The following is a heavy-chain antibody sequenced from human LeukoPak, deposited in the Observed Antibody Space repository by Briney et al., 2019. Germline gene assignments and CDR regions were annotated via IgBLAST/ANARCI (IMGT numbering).Heavy chain of an antibody. Sequence: GSLRLSCAASGFTFSDYYMSWIRQAPGKGLEWIGEINHSGNTNYNPSLKSRVIISVDTPKKQFSLKMRSVTAADTAVYYCASSARLGYWGQGTLVTVSS. CDR3: ASSARLGY. V-gene: IGHV4-34*01. CDR1: GFTFSDYY. D-gene: IGHD2-21*01. CDR2: INHSGNT. J-gene: IGHJ4*02.